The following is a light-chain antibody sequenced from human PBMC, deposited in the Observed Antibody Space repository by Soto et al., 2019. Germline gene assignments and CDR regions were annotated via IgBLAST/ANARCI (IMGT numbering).Light chain of an antibody. V-gene: IGLV1-40*01. CDR3: QSYDTGLRV. CDR1: SSSVGADYG. J-gene: IGLJ1*01. Sequence: QSVLTQPPSVSGAPGQRVTISCTGSSSSVGADYGVPWYQHLPGTAPKLLIYDNNNRPSGVPDRFSGSKSGASASLATTGLQDEDAADYFCQSYDTGLRVFGTGTKLTVL. CDR2: DNN.